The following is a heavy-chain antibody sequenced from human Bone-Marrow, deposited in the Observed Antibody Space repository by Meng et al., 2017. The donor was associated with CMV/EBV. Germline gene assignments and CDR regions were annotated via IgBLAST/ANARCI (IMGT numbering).Heavy chain of an antibody. V-gene: IGHV3-21*01. J-gene: IGHJ4*02. CDR1: GFTFSSYS. CDR3: ARDRTGTKALDD. CDR2: ISSSSSYI. D-gene: IGHD1-7*01. Sequence: GESLKISCAASGFTFSSYSMNWVRQAPGKGLEWVSSISSSSSYIYYADSVKGRFTISRDNAKNSLYLQMNSLRAEDTAVYYCARDRTGTKALDDWGQGTLVTVSS.